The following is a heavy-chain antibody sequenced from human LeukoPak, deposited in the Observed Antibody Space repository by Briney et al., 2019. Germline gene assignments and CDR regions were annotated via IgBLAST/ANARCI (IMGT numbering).Heavy chain of an antibody. Sequence: GRSLRLSCTASGFTFGDYAMSWVRQAPGKGLEWVGFIRSKAYGGTTEYAASVKGRFTISRDDSKSIAYLQMNSLKTEDTAVYYFTRGDLYYDFWSGYYRPYYFDYWGQGTLVTVSS. V-gene: IGHV3-49*04. CDR3: TRGDLYYDFWSGYYRPYYFDY. CDR2: IRSKAYGGTT. J-gene: IGHJ4*02. D-gene: IGHD3-3*01. CDR1: GFTFGDYA.